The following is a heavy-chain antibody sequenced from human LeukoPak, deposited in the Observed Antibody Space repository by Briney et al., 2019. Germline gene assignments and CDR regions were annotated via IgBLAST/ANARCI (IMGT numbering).Heavy chain of an antibody. CDR3: ARVRRGSSWYSYYYGMDV. D-gene: IGHD6-13*01. CDR1: EYTFTDYY. CDR2: INPNSGGT. Sequence: ASVKVSCKGSEYTFTDYYMHWVRQAPGQGLEWMGWINPNSGGTNYAQKFQGRVTMTRDTSISTAYMELSRLRSDDTAVYYCARVRRGSSWYSYYYGMDVWGQGTTVTVSS. J-gene: IGHJ6*02. V-gene: IGHV1-2*02.